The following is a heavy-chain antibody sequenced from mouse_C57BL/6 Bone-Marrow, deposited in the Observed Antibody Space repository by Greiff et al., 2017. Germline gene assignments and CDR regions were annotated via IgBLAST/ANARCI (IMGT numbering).Heavy chain of an antibody. Sequence: VKLQQSGAELVRPGTSVKVSCKASGYAFTNYLIEWVKQRPGQGLEWIGVINPGSGGTNYNEKFKGKATLTADKSSSTAYMQLSSLTSEDSAVYFCARWGGSSPFDYWGQGTTRTVSS. CDR1: GYAFTNYL. J-gene: IGHJ2*01. CDR3: ARWGGSSPFDY. CDR2: INPGSGGT. V-gene: IGHV1-54*01. D-gene: IGHD1-1*01.